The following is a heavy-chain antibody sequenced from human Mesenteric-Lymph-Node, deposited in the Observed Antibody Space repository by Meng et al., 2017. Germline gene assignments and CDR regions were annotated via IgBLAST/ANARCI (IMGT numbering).Heavy chain of an antibody. Sequence: QVQLQESGPGLVKPSETRSLTGTFSGVSISTYYWSWIRQPRGKGLEWIGYIYYSGSTNYNPSLKSRVTISVDTSKNQFSLKLNSVTAADTAVYYCASNGPVAGTHYWGQGTLVTVSS. CDR3: ASNGPVAGTHY. V-gene: IGHV4-59*08. D-gene: IGHD6-19*01. CDR2: IYYSGST. CDR1: GVSISTYY. J-gene: IGHJ4*02.